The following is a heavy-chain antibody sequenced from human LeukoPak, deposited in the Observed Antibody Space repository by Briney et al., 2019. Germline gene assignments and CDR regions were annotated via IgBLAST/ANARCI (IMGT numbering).Heavy chain of an antibody. CDR3: ASDYYDSSGYYELFDY. CDR1: GGSISSSSYY. V-gene: IGHV4-39*01. J-gene: IGHJ4*02. D-gene: IGHD3-22*01. CDR2: IYYSGST. Sequence: SETLSLTCTVSGGSISSSSYYWGWIRQAPGKGLEWIGSIYYSGSTYYNPSLKSRVTISVDTSKNQFSLKLSSVTAADTAVYYCASDYYDSSGYYELFDYWGQGTLVTVSS.